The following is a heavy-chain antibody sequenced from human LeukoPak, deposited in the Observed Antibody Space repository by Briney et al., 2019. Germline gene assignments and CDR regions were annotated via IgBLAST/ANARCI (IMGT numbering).Heavy chain of an antibody. CDR1: GFTFSSHG. Sequence: GETLRLSCAASGFTFSSHGMNWVRQAPGKGLEWVSHISGSGGITYYADSVKGRFTISRDNSKNTLYLQMNSLRAEDTAVYYCARDRSGTTPYYFDYWGQGTLVTVSS. V-gene: IGHV3-23*01. J-gene: IGHJ4*02. D-gene: IGHD1-7*01. CDR3: ARDRSGTTPYYFDY. CDR2: ISGSGGIT.